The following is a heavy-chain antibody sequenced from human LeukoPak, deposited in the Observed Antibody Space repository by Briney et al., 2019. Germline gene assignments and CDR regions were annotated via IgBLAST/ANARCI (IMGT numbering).Heavy chain of an antibody. CDR2: INHSGST. D-gene: IGHD3-10*01. CDR1: GGSFSGYY. J-gene: IGHJ4*02. CDR3: AANSADYNTLGSSYKV. Sequence: SETLSLTCAVYGGSFSGYYWSWIRQPPGKGLEWIGEINHSGSTNYNPSLKSRVTISVDTSKNQFSLKLNSVTAADTAVFYCAANSADYNTLGSSYKVWGRGTLVTVSS. V-gene: IGHV4-34*01.